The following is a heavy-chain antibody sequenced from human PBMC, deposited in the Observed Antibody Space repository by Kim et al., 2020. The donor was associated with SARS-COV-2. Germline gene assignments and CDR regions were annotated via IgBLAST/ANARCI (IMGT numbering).Heavy chain of an antibody. CDR1: GFTFSNAW. D-gene: IGHD2-21*02. CDR2: IKSKTDGGTT. Sequence: GGSLRLSCAASGFTFSNAWMSWVRQAPGKGLEWVGRIKSKTDGGTTDYAAPVKGRFTISRDDSKNTLYLQMNSLKTEDTAVYYCTTDLGACGGDCYWYFDYWGQGTLVTVSS. CDR3: TTDLGACGGDCYWYFDY. V-gene: IGHV3-15*01. J-gene: IGHJ4*02.